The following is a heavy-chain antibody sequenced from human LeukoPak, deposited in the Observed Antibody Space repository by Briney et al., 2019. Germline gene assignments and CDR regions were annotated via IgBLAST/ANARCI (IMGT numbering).Heavy chain of an antibody. CDR3: AKDPYYYSSGSIDY. CDR2: ISHDGNNK. D-gene: IGHD3-10*01. CDR1: GFTFSNFA. J-gene: IGHJ4*02. V-gene: IGHV3-30*18. Sequence: GRSLRLSCAASGFTFSNFAMHWVRQAPGKGLEWVAVISHDGNNKYSADSVKGRFTISRDNSKNTLYLQMNSLRAEDTAIYYCAKDPYYYSSGSIDYWGQGTLVTVSS.